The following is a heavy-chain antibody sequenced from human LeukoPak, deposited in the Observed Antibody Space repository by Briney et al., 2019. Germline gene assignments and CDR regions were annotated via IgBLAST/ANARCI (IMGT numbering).Heavy chain of an antibody. V-gene: IGHV4-34*01. Sequence: SETLSLTCAVHGGSFSGYYWSWLRQPPGKGLEWVGEINHSGSTNYNPSLKSRVTISVDTSKNQFSLKLSSVTAADTAVYYCARVRYYYDSSGYYHDYWGQGTLVTVSS. CDR3: ARVRYYYDSSGYYHDY. J-gene: IGHJ4*02. CDR2: INHSGST. CDR1: GGSFSGYY. D-gene: IGHD3-22*01.